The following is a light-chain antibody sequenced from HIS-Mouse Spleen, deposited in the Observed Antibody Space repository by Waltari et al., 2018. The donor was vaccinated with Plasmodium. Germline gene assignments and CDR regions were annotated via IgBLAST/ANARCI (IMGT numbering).Light chain of an antibody. V-gene: IGLV2-23*01. CDR3: CSYAGSSTYV. CDR1: SSDVGSYNL. J-gene: IGLJ1*01. Sequence: QSALTQPASVSGSPGQSITISCTGTSSDVGSYNLVSWYQQPPGKAPKLIIYEGSKRPSGVSNRFAGSKSGNTASLTISGLQAEDEADYYCCSYAGSSTYVFGTGTKVTVL. CDR2: EGS.